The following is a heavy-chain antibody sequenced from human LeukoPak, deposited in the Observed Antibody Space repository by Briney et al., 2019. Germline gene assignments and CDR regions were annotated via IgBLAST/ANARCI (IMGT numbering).Heavy chain of an antibody. V-gene: IGHV3-23*01. CDR1: GFTFSSYA. CDR3: ANTARIAPLYYYYYMDV. J-gene: IGHJ6*03. D-gene: IGHD6-13*01. Sequence: GGSLRLSCAASGFTFSSYAMSWVRQAPGKGLEWVSAISGSGGSTYYADSVKGRFTISRDNSKNTLYLQMNSLRAEDTAVYYCANTARIAPLYYYYYMDVWGKGTTVTVSS. CDR2: ISGSGGST.